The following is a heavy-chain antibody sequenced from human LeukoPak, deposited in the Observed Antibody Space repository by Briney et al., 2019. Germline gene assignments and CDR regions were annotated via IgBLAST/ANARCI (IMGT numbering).Heavy chain of an antibody. CDR1: GYNFTSNG. V-gene: IGHV1-18*01. Sequence: ASVNVSCKASGYNFTSNGISWVRQAAGQGLEGMGWISAYNGNTNYAQKLQGRVTMTTDTSASTAYMELRSLRSDDTAVYYCARAGHYYDSSAYYSTAWGQGTLVTVSS. CDR3: ARAGHYYDSSAYYSTA. J-gene: IGHJ4*02. D-gene: IGHD3-22*01. CDR2: ISAYNGNT.